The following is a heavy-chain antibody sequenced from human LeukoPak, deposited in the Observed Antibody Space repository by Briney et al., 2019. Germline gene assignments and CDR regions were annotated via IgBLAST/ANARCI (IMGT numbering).Heavy chain of an antibody. Sequence: ASVKVSCKASGYTFIDYYLQWVRQAPGQGLEWMGWINPNSGGTEYVQKFQGRVTMTRDTSINTAYMELSRLRSDDTAVYYCARDHCSAGGCYENYYYGMDVWGQGTTVIVS. J-gene: IGHJ6*02. CDR2: INPNSGGT. D-gene: IGHD2-15*01. CDR1: GYTFIDYY. V-gene: IGHV1-2*02. CDR3: ARDHCSAGGCYENYYYGMDV.